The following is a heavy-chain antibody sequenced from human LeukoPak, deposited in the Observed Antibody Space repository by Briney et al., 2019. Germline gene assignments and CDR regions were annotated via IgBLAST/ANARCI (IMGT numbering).Heavy chain of an antibody. D-gene: IGHD2-2*02. J-gene: IGHJ4*02. V-gene: IGHV2-5*02. CDR3: ARVGFCSSTSCYSGAYYFDY. CDR1: GFSLNTNGVG. Sequence: SGPTLVKPTQTLTLTCTFSGFSLNTNGVGVGWIRQPPGKALEWLALIYWDADKRYSPSLKSRLTVTKDTSKNQVVLTMTNMDLVDTATYYCARVGFCSSTSCYSGAYYFDYWSQGTLVTVSS. CDR2: IYWDADK.